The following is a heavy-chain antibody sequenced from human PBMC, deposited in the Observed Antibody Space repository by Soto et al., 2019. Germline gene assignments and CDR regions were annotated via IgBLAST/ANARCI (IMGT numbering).Heavy chain of an antibody. D-gene: IGHD6-25*01. CDR3: TRTXEYSSETVFYYYYGMDV. J-gene: IGHJ6*02. CDR1: GFTFSGSA. V-gene: IGHV3-73*01. Sequence: GGSLRLSCAASGFTFSGSAMHWVRQASGKGLEWVGRIRSKANSYATAYAASVKGRFTISRDDSKNTAYLQMNSLKTEDTAVYYCTRTXEYSSETVFYYYYGMDVWGQGTTVTVSS. CDR2: IRSKANSYAT.